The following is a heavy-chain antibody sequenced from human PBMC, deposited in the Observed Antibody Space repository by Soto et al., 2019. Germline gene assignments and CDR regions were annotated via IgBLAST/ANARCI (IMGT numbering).Heavy chain of an antibody. J-gene: IGHJ4*02. CDR3: AKAEKYDFWSGYYYGAYYFDY. V-gene: IGHV3-23*01. CDR2: ISGSGGST. Sequence: GGSLRLSCAASGFTFSSYAMSWVRQAPGKGLEWVSAISGSGGSTYYADSVKGRFTISRDNSKNTLYLQMNSLRAEDTAVYYCAKAEKYDFWSGYYYGAYYFDYWGEGTLVTVSP. CDR1: GFTFSSYA. D-gene: IGHD3-3*01.